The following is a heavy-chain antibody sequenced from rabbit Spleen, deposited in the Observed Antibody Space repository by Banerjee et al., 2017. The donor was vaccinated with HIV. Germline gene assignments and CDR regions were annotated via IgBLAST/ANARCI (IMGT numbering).Heavy chain of an antibody. V-gene: IGHV1S45*01. D-gene: IGHD1-1*01. CDR2: INVYTGKP. Sequence: QEQLEESGRDLVQPEGSLTLTCTASGFSFSDRDVMCWVRQAPGKGLQWIACINVYTGKPVYATWAKGRFTISRTSSTTVTLQMTSLTAADTATYFCARDLVGVIGWNFNLWGPGTLVTVS. J-gene: IGHJ4*01. CDR3: ARDLVGVIGWNFNL. CDR1: GFSFSDRDV.